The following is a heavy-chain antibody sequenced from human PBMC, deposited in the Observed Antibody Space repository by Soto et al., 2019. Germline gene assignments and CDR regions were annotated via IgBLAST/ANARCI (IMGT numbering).Heavy chain of an antibody. Sequence: SVKPSCKASGGTFSSYAISWVRQSPGQGLEWMGGIIPIFGTANYAQKFQGRVTITADESTSTAYMELSSLRSEDTAVYYCAREGSLNGVWENNWFDPWGQGTLVTVSS. CDR3: AREGSLNGVWENNWFDP. V-gene: IGHV1-69*13. J-gene: IGHJ5*02. CDR1: GGTFSSYA. D-gene: IGHD2-8*01. CDR2: IIPIFGTA.